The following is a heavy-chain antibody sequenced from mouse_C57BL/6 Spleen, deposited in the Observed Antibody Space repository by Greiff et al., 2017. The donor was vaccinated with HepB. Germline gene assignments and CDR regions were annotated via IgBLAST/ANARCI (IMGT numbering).Heavy chain of an antibody. Sequence: EVHLVESGGGLVKPGGSLKLSCAASGFTFSDYGMHWVRQAPEKGLEWVAYISSGSSTIYYADTVKGRFTISRDNAKNTLFLQMTSLRSEDTAMYYCAILPLYAMDYWGQGTSVTVSS. CDR3: AILPLYAMDY. CDR2: ISSGSSTI. V-gene: IGHV5-17*01. CDR1: GFTFSDYG. J-gene: IGHJ4*01.